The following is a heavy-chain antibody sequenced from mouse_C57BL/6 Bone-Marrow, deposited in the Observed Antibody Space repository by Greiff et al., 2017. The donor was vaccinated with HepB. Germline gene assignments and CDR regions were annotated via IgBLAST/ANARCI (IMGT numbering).Heavy chain of an antibody. J-gene: IGHJ4*01. D-gene: IGHD2-5*01. CDR1: GYTFTSYW. Sequence: QVQLQQPGAELVKPGASVKLSCKASGYTFTSYWMHWVKQRPGRGLEWIGMIHPNSGSTNYNEKFKSKATLTVDKSSSTAYMQLSSLTSEDSAVYYCARSRYYSNYVDAMDYWGQGTSVTVSS. CDR3: ARSRYYSNYVDAMDY. V-gene: IGHV1-64*01. CDR2: IHPNSGST.